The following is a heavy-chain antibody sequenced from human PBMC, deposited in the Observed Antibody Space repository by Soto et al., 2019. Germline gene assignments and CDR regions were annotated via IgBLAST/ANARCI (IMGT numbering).Heavy chain of an antibody. Sequence: EVQLVESGGGLVQPGGSLRLSCAASVFTFSTYWMSWLRQAPGKGLEWVATIKQDGSEKYHVDSVKGRFTISRDNAKESLYLEMNSLRAEDTAVYFCVRGCGRSSCPYYFDYWGQGSLVTVSS. CDR3: VRGCGRSSCPYYFDY. CDR1: VFTFSTYW. V-gene: IGHV3-7*01. CDR2: IKQDGSEK. D-gene: IGHD2-2*01. J-gene: IGHJ4*02.